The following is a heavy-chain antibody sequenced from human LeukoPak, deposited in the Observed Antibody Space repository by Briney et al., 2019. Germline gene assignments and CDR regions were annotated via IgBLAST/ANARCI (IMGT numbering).Heavy chain of an antibody. J-gene: IGHJ4*02. Sequence: GRSLRLSCAASGFTFSSYGMHWVRQAPGKGLEWVAVISYDGSNKYYADSVKGRFTISRDNSENTLYLQMNSLRAEDTAVYYCAKGIDYYGSGIIGYWGQGTLVTVSS. CDR1: GFTFSSYG. CDR2: ISYDGSNK. CDR3: AKGIDYYGSGIIGY. D-gene: IGHD3-10*01. V-gene: IGHV3-30*18.